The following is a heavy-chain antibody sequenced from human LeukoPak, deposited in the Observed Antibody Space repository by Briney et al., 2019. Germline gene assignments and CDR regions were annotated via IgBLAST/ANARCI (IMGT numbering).Heavy chain of an antibody. CDR2: LRNDGTT. CDR3: ASLYGSGNYGIY. Sequence: GGSLRLSCAASGFTVSSRYMTWVRQAPGKGLEWVSVLRNDGTTYYADSVKGRFIISRDDSKNMLYLQMNSLRADDTAVYYCASLYGSGNYGIYWGQGTLVTVSS. J-gene: IGHJ4*02. CDR1: GFTVSSRY. V-gene: IGHV3-53*01. D-gene: IGHD3-10*01.